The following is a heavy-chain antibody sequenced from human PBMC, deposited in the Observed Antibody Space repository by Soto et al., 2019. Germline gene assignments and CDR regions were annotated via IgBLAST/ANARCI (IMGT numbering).Heavy chain of an antibody. D-gene: IGHD1-26*01. CDR2: INAGNGNT. Sequence: GASVKVSCKASGYTFTSYAMHWVRQAPGQRLEWMGWINAGNGNTKYSQKFQGRFTITRDTSASTAYMELSSLSSEDTAVYYCARGLGLYYFDYWGQETLVTVSS. CDR3: ARGLGLYYFDY. CDR1: GYTFTSYA. J-gene: IGHJ4*02. V-gene: IGHV1-3*01.